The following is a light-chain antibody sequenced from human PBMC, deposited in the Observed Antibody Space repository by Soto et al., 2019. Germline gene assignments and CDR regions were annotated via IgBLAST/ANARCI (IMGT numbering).Light chain of an antibody. CDR1: QSVSSSS. Sequence: EIVLTQSPGTLSLSPGERATLSCRASQSVSSSSLAWYQQNPGQAPRLLIYEASSRATGIPDRFSGSGSGTDFTLTISRLEPEDFAVYSCHQRYNWPRVTFGQGTRLEIK. CDR3: HQRYNWPRVT. CDR2: EAS. J-gene: IGKJ5*01. V-gene: IGKV3D-20*02.